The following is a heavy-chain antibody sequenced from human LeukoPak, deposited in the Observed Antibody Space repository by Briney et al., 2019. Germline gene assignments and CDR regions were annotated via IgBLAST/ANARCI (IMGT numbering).Heavy chain of an antibody. J-gene: IGHJ5*02. CDR2: IYYSGST. CDR3: ARDQTYYDILTGYLELNWFDP. D-gene: IGHD3-9*01. Sequence: PSETLSLTCTVSGVSISSYYWSWIRQPAGKGLEWIGYIYYSGSTNYNPSLKSRVTISVDTSKNQFSLKLSSVTAADTAVYYCARDQTYYDILTGYLELNWFDPWGQGTLVTVSS. V-gene: IGHV4-59*01. CDR1: GVSISSYY.